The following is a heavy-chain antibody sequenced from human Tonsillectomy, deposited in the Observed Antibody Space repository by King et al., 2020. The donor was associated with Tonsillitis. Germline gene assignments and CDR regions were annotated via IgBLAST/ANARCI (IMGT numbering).Heavy chain of an antibody. D-gene: IGHD3-16*01. Sequence: VQLVESGGGLVKPGGSLRLSCAASGFTFSNAWMSWVRQAPGKGLEWVGRIKSKTDGGTTDYGAPVKGRFTISRDDSKNTLSLQMNSLKTEDTGVYYYTSRGYDYVWGSYPGYWGQGTLVSVSS. V-gene: IGHV3-15*01. CDR2: IKSKTDGGTT. CDR1: GFTFSNAW. CDR3: TSRGYDYVWGSYPGY. J-gene: IGHJ4*02.